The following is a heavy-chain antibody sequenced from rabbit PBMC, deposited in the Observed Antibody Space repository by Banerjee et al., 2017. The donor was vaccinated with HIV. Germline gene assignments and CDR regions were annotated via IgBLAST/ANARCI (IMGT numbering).Heavy chain of an antibody. V-gene: IGHV1S40*01. D-gene: IGHD4-2*01. Sequence: QAPVTGLEWIACINTSSGNTVYASWAKGRFTISKTSSTTVTLQMTSLTVADTATYFCARDRDWTLDLWGPGTLVTVS. CDR3: ARDRDWTLDL. CDR2: INTSSGNT. J-gene: IGHJ6*01.